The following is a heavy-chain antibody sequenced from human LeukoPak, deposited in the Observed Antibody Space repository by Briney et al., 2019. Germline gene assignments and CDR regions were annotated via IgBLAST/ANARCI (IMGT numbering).Heavy chain of an antibody. CDR1: GYTLTELS. Sequence: ASVKVSCKVSGYTLTELSMHWVRQAPGKGLEWMGGFDPEDGETIYAQKFQGRVTMTEDTSTDTAYTELSSLSSEDTAVYYCATVTVIRDIVVVVAATFDYWGQGTLVTVSS. CDR2: FDPEDGET. J-gene: IGHJ4*02. V-gene: IGHV1-24*01. CDR3: ATVTVIRDIVVVVAATFDY. D-gene: IGHD2-15*01.